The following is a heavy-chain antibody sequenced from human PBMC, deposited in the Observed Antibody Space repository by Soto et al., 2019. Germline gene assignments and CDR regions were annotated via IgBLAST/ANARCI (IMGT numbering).Heavy chain of an antibody. CDR1: GVKCISYG. CDR3: ASPSCNGSSCYPYYFAY. Sequence: RVSYAASGVKCISYGRRCVSQDTGKGLEWVAVIWYDGSNKYYADSVKGRFTISRDNSKNTLYLQMNSLRAEDTAVYYCASPSCNGSSCYPYYFAYWRQGTLVT. J-gene: IGHJ4*02. CDR2: IWYDGSNK. D-gene: IGHD2-15*01. V-gene: IGHV3-33*01.